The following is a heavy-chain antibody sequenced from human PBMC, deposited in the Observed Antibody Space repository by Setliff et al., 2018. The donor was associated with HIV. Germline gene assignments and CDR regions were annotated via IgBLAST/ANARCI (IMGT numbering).Heavy chain of an antibody. Sequence: SETLYLTCAVYGGSFSGYYWSWIRQPPGKGLEWIGEIKHRGSTNCNPPLKSRVSISVDTSKNQFSLKLSSVTAADTSVYYCATLKRATIYRDFDYWGQGTQVTVSS. CDR3: ATLKRATIYRDFDY. CDR1: GGSFSGYY. D-gene: IGHD3-16*02. J-gene: IGHJ4*02. V-gene: IGHV4-34*01. CDR2: IKHRGST.